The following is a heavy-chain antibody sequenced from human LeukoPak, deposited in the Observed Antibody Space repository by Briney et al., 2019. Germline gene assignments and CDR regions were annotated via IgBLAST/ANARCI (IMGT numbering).Heavy chain of an antibody. V-gene: IGHV4-39*01. Sequence: SETLSLTCTVSGGSISSSSYYWGWIRQPPGKGLEWIGSIYYSGSTYYNPSLKSRVAISVDTSKNQFSLKLSSVTAADTAVYYCARSLVVVITIDYWGQGTLVTVSS. CDR1: GGSISSSSYY. CDR3: ARSLVVVITIDY. J-gene: IGHJ4*02. D-gene: IGHD3-22*01. CDR2: IYYSGST.